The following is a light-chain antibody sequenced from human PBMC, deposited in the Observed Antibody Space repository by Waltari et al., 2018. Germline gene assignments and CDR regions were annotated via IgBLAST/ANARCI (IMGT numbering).Light chain of an antibody. V-gene: IGKV1-33*01. CDR1: QDISNY. J-gene: IGKJ1*01. CDR2: DAS. Sequence: DIQMTQSPSSLSASVGDRVTITCQASQDISNYLNWYQQKPGKAPKLLIYDASNLETGVPSRFSGSGSGTDFTFTISSLQPEDFAVYYCQMYVNLPATFGQGTKVELK. CDR3: QMYVNLPAT.